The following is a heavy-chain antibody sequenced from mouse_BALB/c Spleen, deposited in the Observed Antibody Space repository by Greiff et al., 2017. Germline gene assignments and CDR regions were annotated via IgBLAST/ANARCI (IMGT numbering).Heavy chain of an antibody. CDR3: ARRGGIGWLLLFDY. V-gene: IGHV1-69*02. J-gene: IGHJ2*01. CDR1: GYTFTSYW. Sequence: VQLQQPGAELVKPGASVKLSCKASGYTFTSYWMHWVKQRPGQGLEWIGEIDPSDSYTNYNQKFKGKATLTVDKSSSTAYMQLSSLTSEDSAVYYCARRGGIGWLLLFDYWGQGTTLTVSS. D-gene: IGHD2-3*01. CDR2: IDPSDSYT.